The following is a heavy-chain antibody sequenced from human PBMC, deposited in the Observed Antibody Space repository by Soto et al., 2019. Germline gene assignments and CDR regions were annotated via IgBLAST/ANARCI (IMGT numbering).Heavy chain of an antibody. CDR3: AKSYYDFWSGYYNYGMDV. CDR2: INAGNGNT. D-gene: IGHD3-3*01. J-gene: IGHJ6*02. CDR1: GYTFTSYA. V-gene: IGHV1-3*01. Sequence: ASVKVSCKASGYTFTSYAMHWVRQAPGQRLEWMGWINAGNGNTKYSQKFQGRVTITRDTSASTAYTELSSLRSEDTAVYYCAKSYYDFWSGYYNYGMDVWGQGTTVTVSS.